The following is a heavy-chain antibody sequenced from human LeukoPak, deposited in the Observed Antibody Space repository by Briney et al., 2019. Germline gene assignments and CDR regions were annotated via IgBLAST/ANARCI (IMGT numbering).Heavy chain of an antibody. D-gene: IGHD4/OR15-4a*01. Sequence: GGSLRLSCAASGFTFSSYAMHWLRQTPGKGLEWVAVISYDGRNIDYADSVRGRFTISRDIPKNTLYLQMNSLRPEDTAVYYCARDRVQIWSYVGTFDSWGQGSLVTVSS. CDR1: GFTFSSYA. J-gene: IGHJ4*02. CDR3: ARDRVQIWSYVGTFDS. V-gene: IGHV3-30*04. CDR2: ISYDGRNI.